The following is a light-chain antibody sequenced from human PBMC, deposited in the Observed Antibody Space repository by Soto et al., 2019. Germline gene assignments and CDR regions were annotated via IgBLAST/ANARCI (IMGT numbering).Light chain of an antibody. CDR1: QSVSSS. CDR3: QQYNKWPWK. CDR2: GAS. V-gene: IGKV3-15*01. Sequence: EIVMTQSPATLSMSPGERVTLSCRSSQSVSSSLAWNQQKPGQAPRLLIYGASTRATGVPDRFTGSVSGTEVTLTISSLQSEDCAVYYCQQYNKWPWKFGQGTKVESK. J-gene: IGKJ1*01.